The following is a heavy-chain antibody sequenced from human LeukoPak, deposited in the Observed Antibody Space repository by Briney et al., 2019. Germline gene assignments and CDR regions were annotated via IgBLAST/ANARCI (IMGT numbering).Heavy chain of an antibody. CDR2: ISTSSTYI. Sequence: PGGSLRLSCAASGFTFSTYSMNWVRQAPGKGLEWVSSISTSSTYIYYADSVKGRFTISRDNAKNSLYLQMNSLRAEDTAVYYCARVSLTYGSGTGMDYWGQGTLVTVSS. J-gene: IGHJ4*02. D-gene: IGHD3-10*01. V-gene: IGHV3-21*01. CDR3: ARVSLTYGSGTGMDY. CDR1: GFTFSTYS.